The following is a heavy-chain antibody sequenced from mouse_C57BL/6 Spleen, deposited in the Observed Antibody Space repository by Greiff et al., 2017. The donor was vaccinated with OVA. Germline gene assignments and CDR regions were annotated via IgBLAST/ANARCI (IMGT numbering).Heavy chain of an antibody. D-gene: IGHD1-1*01. Sequence: VQLQQPGAELVMPGASVKLSCKASGYTFTSYWMHWVKQRPGQGLEWIGEIDPSGSYTNYNQKFKGKSTLTVDKSSSTAYMQLSSLTSEDSAGDYWARSWDYGSSYGADWGKGTLVTVSA. V-gene: IGHV1-69*01. CDR2: IDPSGSYT. CDR1: GYTFTSYW. CDR3: ARSWDYGSSYGAD. J-gene: IGHJ3*01.